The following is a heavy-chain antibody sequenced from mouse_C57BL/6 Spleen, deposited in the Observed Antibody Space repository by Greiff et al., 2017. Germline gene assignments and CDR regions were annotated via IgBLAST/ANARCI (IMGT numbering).Heavy chain of an antibody. CDR2: ISPGSGST. CDR3: ARLERLYYAMDY. Sequence: VQLQQPGAELVKPGASVKMSCKASGYTFTSYWITWVKQRPGQGLEWIGDISPGSGSTNYNEKFKSKATLTVDKSSSTAYMQLSSLTSEDSAVYYCARLERLYYAMDYWGQGTSVTVSS. D-gene: IGHD3-2*02. V-gene: IGHV1-55*01. J-gene: IGHJ4*01. CDR1: GYTFTSYW.